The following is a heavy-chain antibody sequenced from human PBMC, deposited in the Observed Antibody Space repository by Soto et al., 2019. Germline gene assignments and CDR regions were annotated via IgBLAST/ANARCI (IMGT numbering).Heavy chain of an antibody. CDR1: GYTFTNDY. CDR2: INPSTGTT. Sequence: QVQLVQSGAEVKKPGASVKVSCKASGYTFTNDYMHWVRQAPGQGLEWMGIINPSTGTTSYAQKFQGRVTMTRDTSTSTVHMELSSLRSDDTAVYSCARASWDRVRGGKAYDYWGQGTLVTVSS. D-gene: IGHD3-10*01. J-gene: IGHJ4*02. CDR3: ARASWDRVRGGKAYDY. V-gene: IGHV1-46*01.